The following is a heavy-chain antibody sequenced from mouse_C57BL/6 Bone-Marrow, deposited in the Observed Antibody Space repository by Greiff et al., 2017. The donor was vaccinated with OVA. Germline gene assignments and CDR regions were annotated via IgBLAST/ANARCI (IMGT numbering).Heavy chain of an antibody. V-gene: IGHV1-39*01. J-gene: IGHJ1*03. CDR1: GYSFTDYN. D-gene: IGHD1-1*01. CDR2: INPNYGTT. CDR3: AFYYGSSYRYFDV. Sequence: EVQLQQSGPELVKPGASVKISCKASGYSFTDYNMNWVKQSNGKSLEWIGVINPNYGTTSYNQKFKGKATLTVDQSSSTAYMQLKSLTSEDSSVYYCAFYYGSSYRYFDVWGTGTTVTVAS.